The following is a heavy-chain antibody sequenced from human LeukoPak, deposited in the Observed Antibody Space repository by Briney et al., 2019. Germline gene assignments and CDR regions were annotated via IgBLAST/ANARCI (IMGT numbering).Heavy chain of an antibody. CDR2: INHSGST. D-gene: IGHD5-18*01. CDR3: ARGVRIQLSI. J-gene: IGHJ4*02. Sequence: WGSLRLSCAASGFTFSSYAMSWIRQPPGKGLEWIGEINHSGSTNYNPSLKSRVTISVDTSKNQFSLKLSSVTAADTAVYYCARGVRIQLSIWGQGTLVTVSS. V-gene: IGHV4-34*01. CDR1: GFTFSSYA.